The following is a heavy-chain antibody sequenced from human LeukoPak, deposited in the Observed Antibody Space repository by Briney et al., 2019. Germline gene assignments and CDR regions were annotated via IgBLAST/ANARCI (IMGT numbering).Heavy chain of an antibody. J-gene: IGHJ5*02. CDR3: ARRLTQYDCFDP. CDR2: TYYRSTWYN. Sequence: SQTLSLTCAISGDSVSIDSVTWNWIRQSPSRGLEWLGRTYYRSTWYNDYAVSVRGRITVNPDTSKNQFSLHLNSVTPEDTAVYYCARRLTQYDCFDPWGQGILVTVSS. CDR1: GDSVSIDSVT. V-gene: IGHV6-1*01. D-gene: IGHD2-2*01.